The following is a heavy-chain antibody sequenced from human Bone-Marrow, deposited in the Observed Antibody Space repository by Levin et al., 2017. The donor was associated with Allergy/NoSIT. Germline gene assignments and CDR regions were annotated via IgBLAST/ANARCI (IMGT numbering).Heavy chain of an antibody. CDR2: IIPIFGTA. D-gene: IGHD1-26*01. CDR3: ARGLVGATVPFDY. J-gene: IGHJ4*02. CDR1: GGTFSSYA. V-gene: IGHV1-69*13. Sequence: SVKVSCKASGGTFSSYAISWVRQAPGQGLEWMGGIIPIFGTANYAQKFQGRVTITADESTSTAYMELSSLRSEDTAVYYCARGLVGATVPFDYWGQGTLVTVSS.